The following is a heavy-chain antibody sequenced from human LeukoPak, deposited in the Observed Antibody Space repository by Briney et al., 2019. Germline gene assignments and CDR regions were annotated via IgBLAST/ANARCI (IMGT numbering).Heavy chain of an antibody. Sequence: SETLSLTCAVYGGSFSAYYESWIRQPPGMGLEWIGEINHSGGTNYNPSLKSRVTISVDTSKNQLSLKLSSVTAADTAVYYCAGSDESTAAAGWYFDLWGRGTLVTVSS. CDR1: GGSFSAYY. J-gene: IGHJ2*01. CDR3: AGSDESTAAAGWYFDL. V-gene: IGHV4-34*01. D-gene: IGHD6-13*01. CDR2: INHSGGT.